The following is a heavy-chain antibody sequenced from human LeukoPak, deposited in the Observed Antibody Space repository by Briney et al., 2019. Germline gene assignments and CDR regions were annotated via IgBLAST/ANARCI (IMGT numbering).Heavy chain of an antibody. V-gene: IGHV3-48*03. J-gene: IGHJ6*04. D-gene: IGHD3-10*02. Sequence: GGSLRLSCAASGFSFSNYEMNWVRQTPGKGLEWVSYMSSSGSMTWYADSVKGRFTISRDNAKNSLYLQMNSLRAEDTAVYYCAELGITMIGGVWGKGTTVTISS. CDR3: AELGITMIGGV. CDR2: MSSSGSMT. CDR1: GFSFSNYE.